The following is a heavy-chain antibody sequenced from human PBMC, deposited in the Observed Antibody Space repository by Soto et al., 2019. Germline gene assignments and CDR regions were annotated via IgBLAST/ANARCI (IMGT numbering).Heavy chain of an antibody. CDR2: IFSNGQT. V-gene: IGHV4-4*07. D-gene: IGHD6-19*01. CDR3: AKGWDVKSFDE. CDR1: GASLLSSY. J-gene: IGHJ4*02. Sequence: HVQLRESGPGLVKPSETLSLSCSVSGASLLSSYWSWVRQPAGKGLEWIGHIFSNGQTSYNPSLKSRLTMSIDPSKDLFALNLSSVTAADTAVYYCAKGWDVKSFDEWSQGTLVTVSS.